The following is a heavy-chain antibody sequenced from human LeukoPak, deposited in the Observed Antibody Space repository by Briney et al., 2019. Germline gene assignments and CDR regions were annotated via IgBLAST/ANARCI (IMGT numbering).Heavy chain of an antibody. CDR1: GGTFSSYA. V-gene: IGHV1-69*01. D-gene: IGHD6-19*01. Sequence: ASVKASCKASGGTFSSYAISWVRQAPGQGLEWMGGIIPIFGTANYAQKFQGRVTITADESTSTAYMELSSLRSEDTAVYYCARERRSSGWSYYFDYWGQGTLVTVSS. CDR3: ARERRSSGWSYYFDY. CDR2: IIPIFGTA. J-gene: IGHJ4*02.